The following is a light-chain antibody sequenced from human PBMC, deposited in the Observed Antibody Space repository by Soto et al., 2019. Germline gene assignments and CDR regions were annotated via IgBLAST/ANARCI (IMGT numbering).Light chain of an antibody. CDR3: MQALHPALT. J-gene: IGKJ4*01. Sequence: DIVMTQSPLSLPVTPGEPASISCRSSQSLLHSNGYNYLDWYLQKPGQSPQLLIYLGSNRASGVPDRFSGSGSGTDFTLKISRVEAEDVGVYYCMQALHPALTFGGGTKGEI. CDR1: QSLLHSNGYNY. CDR2: LGS. V-gene: IGKV2-28*01.